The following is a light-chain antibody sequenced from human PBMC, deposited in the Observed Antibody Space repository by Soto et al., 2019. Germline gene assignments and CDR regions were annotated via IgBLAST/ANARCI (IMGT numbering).Light chain of an antibody. V-gene: IGKV1-9*01. Sequence: DILFSQSPSSLSASVGDSVTITCLASQGIDSSFAWYQQKPGKAPKLLIYAASSLQSGVPSRFSGSGSGTDFTLTISSLQPEDFATYYCQQLHDYPITFGQGTRLEIK. CDR3: QQLHDYPIT. CDR1: QGIDSS. J-gene: IGKJ5*01. CDR2: AAS.